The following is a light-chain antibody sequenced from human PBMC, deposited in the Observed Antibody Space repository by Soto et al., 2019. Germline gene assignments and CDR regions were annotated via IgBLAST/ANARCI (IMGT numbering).Light chain of an antibody. Sequence: EIVLTQSPGTLSLSPGERATLSCRASQSVSSSYLAWYQQKPGQAPRLLIYGASSRATGIPDRXSGRXSGXXXXXXXXXXEPEDFAVYYCQQYGSSPWTFGQGTKVEIK. CDR2: GAS. V-gene: IGKV3-20*01. J-gene: IGKJ1*01. CDR3: QQYGSSPWT. CDR1: QSVSSSY.